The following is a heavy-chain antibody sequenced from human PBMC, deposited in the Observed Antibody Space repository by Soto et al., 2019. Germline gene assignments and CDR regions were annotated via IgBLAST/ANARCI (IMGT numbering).Heavy chain of an antibody. J-gene: IGHJ3*02. V-gene: IGHV3-48*01. CDR3: ARDPRVGQAVGVDPFDI. CDR1: GFTFSNYD. D-gene: IGHD3-10*01. CDR2: ISSTSNTI. Sequence: DVQLVESGGGLVQPGGSLRLSCAASGFTFSNYDMNWVRQAPGKGLEWISYISSTSNTIYYADSVKGRFTISRDNAKNSLSLQVNSLRAEDTAVYYCARDPRVGQAVGVDPFDIWGQGTMVTVSS.